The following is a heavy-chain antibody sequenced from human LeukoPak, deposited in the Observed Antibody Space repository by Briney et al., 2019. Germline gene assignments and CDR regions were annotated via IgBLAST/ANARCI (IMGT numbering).Heavy chain of an antibody. CDR1: GFTFSSYS. V-gene: IGHV3-21*01. J-gene: IGHJ4*02. Sequence: GGSLRLSCAASGFTFSSYSMNWVRQAPGKGLEWVSSISSSSSYIYYADSVKGRFTISRDNAKNSLYLQMNSLRAEDTAVYYCARRAVAGGNYSDYWGQGTLVTVSS. D-gene: IGHD6-19*01. CDR2: ISSSSSYI. CDR3: ARRAVAGGNYSDY.